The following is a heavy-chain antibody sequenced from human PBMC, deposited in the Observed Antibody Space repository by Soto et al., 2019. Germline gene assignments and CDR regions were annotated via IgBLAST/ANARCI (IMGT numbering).Heavy chain of an antibody. CDR2: ISGNGEST. Sequence: EVQLLESGGGLVQPGGSLRLSCAASGFTFSSYTMTWVRQAPGKGPEWVSSISGNGESTKYADSVKGRFTISRDNSKNTLYLQINSLRAEDTAVDYCAISRIVMIVVVVPYVFDSWGQGALVTVSS. CDR1: GFTFSSYT. V-gene: IGHV3-23*01. D-gene: IGHD3-22*01. CDR3: AISRIVMIVVVVPYVFDS. J-gene: IGHJ4*02.